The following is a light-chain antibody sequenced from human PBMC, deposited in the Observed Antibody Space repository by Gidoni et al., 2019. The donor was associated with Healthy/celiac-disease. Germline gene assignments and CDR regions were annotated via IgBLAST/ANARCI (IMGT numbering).Light chain of an antibody. J-gene: IGLJ2*01. CDR2: DDS. CDR1: TIGSKR. Sequence: SYVLPQPPSVSVAPGPTARITCGGKTIGSKRGHLYPQTPGQAPVLVVYDDSDRPSGLPERFSGSNSGNTATLTISRVEAGDEADYYCQVWDSSSDHVVFGGGTKLTVL. V-gene: IGLV3-21*02. CDR3: QVWDSSSDHVV.